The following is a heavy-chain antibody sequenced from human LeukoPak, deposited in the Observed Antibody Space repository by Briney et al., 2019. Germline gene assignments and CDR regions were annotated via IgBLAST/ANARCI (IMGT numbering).Heavy chain of an antibody. J-gene: IGHJ4*02. CDR2: ITTSDGNT. D-gene: IGHD5-24*01. CDR3: AKVDGSSAWFDY. V-gene: IGHV3-23*01. Sequence: PGGSLRLSCAASGFTFSSYTMSWVRQAPGKGLEWVSTITTSDGNTYYADSVKGRFTVSRDNSKNTLFLQMNSLRAEDTAVYYCAKVDGSSAWFDYWGQGTLVTVSS. CDR1: GFTFSSYT.